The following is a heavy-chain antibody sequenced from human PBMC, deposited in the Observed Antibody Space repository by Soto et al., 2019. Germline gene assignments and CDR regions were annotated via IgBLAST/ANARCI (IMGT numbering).Heavy chain of an antibody. CDR2: VDPSDSYV. V-gene: IGHV5-10-1*01. CDR3: ARPQGGTDWLAP. Sequence: GESLKISCKTSGYNFDNYWIIWVRQMSGKGLEWMGRVDPSDSYVNYSPSFQGHIAISIDKSINTAYLQWSSLKASDTAIYYCARPQGGTDWLAPWSQGTLVTVSS. CDR1: GYNFDNYW. D-gene: IGHD3-16*01. J-gene: IGHJ5*02.